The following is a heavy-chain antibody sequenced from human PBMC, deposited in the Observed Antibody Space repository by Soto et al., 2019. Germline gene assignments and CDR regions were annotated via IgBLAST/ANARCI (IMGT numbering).Heavy chain of an antibody. Sequence: QVQLVQSGAEVKKPGSSVKVSCKASGGTFSSSAISWVRQAPGQGLEWMGGILPSFGTANYAQKFQGRVTIIADESTGTAYMGLRSRRSEDTAVYYCAREAEYFGSVRISYHYDGMDVWGQGTTVTVSS. V-gene: IGHV1-69*12. CDR3: AREAEYFGSVRISYHYDGMDV. CDR1: GGTFSSSA. J-gene: IGHJ6*02. CDR2: ILPSFGTA. D-gene: IGHD3-10*01.